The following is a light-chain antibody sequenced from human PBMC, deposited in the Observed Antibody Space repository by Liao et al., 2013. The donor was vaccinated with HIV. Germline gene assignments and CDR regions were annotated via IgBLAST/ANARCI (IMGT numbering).Light chain of an antibody. CDR3: QVWDTSSDHWV. CDR1: ALPKLY. J-gene: IGLJ3*02. CDR2: KDS. V-gene: IGLV3-25*02. Sequence: SYELTQPPSVSVSPGQTARITCSGDALPKLYAYWYQQKPGQAPVMVIYKDSERPSGIPERFSGSNSGNTATLTISRVEPGDEADYYCQVWDTSSDHWVFGGGTKLTVL.